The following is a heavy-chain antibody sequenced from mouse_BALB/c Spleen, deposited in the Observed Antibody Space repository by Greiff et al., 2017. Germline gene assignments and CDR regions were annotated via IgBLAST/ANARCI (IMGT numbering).Heavy chain of an antibody. CDR1: GFTFSDYY. V-gene: IGHV5-4*02. Sequence: EVMLEESGGGLVKPGGSLKLSCAASGFTFSDYYMYWVRQTPEKRLEWVATISDGGSYTYYPDSVQGRFTISRDNAKNNLYLQMSSLKSEDTAMYYCARDRWFAYWGQGTLVTVSA. CDR2: ISDGGSYT. CDR3: ARDRWFAY. J-gene: IGHJ3*01.